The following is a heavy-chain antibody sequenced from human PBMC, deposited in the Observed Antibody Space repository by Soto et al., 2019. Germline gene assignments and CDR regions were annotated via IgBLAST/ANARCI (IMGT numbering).Heavy chain of an antibody. D-gene: IGHD3-10*01. CDR1: GYSFTSYW. Sequence: PGESLKISCKGSGYSFTSYWIGWVSLMPGKGLEGMGIIYPGDSDTRYSPSFQGQVTISADKSISTAYLQWSSLKASDTAKYYCARREDRITMVRGVIITSGNWFDPWGQGTLVTVSS. J-gene: IGHJ5*02. CDR3: ARREDRITMVRGVIITSGNWFDP. V-gene: IGHV5-51*01. CDR2: IYPGDSDT.